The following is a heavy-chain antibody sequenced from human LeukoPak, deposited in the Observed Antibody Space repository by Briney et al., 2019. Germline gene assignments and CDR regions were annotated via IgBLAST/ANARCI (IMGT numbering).Heavy chain of an antibody. J-gene: IGHJ4*02. V-gene: IGHV5-51*01. D-gene: IGHD6-19*01. CDR1: GYXFTSYW. Sequence: GESLKISCNGSGYXFTSYWIRWVRQMPGKGLEWMGIIYPGDSDTRYSPSFQGQVTISADKSISTAYLQWSSLKASDTAMYYCARRSSGWYLDYWGQGTLVTVSS. CDR3: ARRSSGWYLDY. CDR2: IYPGDSDT.